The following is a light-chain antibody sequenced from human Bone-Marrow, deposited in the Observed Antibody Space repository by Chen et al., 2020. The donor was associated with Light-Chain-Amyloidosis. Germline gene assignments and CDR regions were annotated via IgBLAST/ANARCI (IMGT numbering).Light chain of an antibody. CDR3: QSADSSGTYEGI. J-gene: IGLJ2*01. CDR1: DLPTKY. V-gene: IGLV3-25*03. CDR2: RDT. Sequence: SSELTQPPSVSVSPGQTARITCSGDDLPTKYAYWYQQKPGQAPVLVIHRDTERPSGISERFSGSSSGTTATLTISGVQAEDEADYHCQSADSSGTYEGIFGGGTKLTVL.